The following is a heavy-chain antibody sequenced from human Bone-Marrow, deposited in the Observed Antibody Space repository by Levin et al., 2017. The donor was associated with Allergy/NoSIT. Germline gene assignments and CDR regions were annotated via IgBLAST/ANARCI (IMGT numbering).Heavy chain of an antibody. D-gene: IGHD6-19*01. Sequence: QTGGSLRLSCAASGFTFSIFPMHWVRQAPGKGLEYVSSLKETEDTARYAASVKGRFTISRDDSRNTLYLQMGNLRVEDMGVYYCARDLDSGYSFDSWGQGTLVTVSS. CDR1: GFTFSIFP. V-gene: IGHV3-64*02. CDR3: ARDLDSGYSFDS. J-gene: IGHJ4*02. CDR2: LKETEDTA.